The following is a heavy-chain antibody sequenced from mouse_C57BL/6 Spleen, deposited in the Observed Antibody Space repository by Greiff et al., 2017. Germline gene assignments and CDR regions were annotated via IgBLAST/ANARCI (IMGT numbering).Heavy chain of an antibody. V-gene: IGHV5-16*01. CDR3: AREEGRYYGLAWFAY. CDR2: INYDGSSP. CDR1: GFTFSDYY. J-gene: IGHJ3*01. Sequence: EVMLVESEGGLVQPGSSMKLSCTASGFTFSDYYMAWVRQVPEKGLEWVANINYDGSSPYYLDSLKSRFIISRDNAKNILYLQMSSLKSEDTATDYCAREEGRYYGLAWFAYWGQGTLLTVSA. D-gene: IGHD1-1*02.